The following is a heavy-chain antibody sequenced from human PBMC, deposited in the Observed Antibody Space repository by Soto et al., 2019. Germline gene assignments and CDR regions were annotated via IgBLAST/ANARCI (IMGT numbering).Heavy chain of an antibody. V-gene: IGHV1-2*04. CDR3: AREKVGASIAAAGYYYYGMDV. CDR1: GYTFTGYY. J-gene: IGHJ6*02. D-gene: IGHD6-13*01. Sequence: ASVKVCCKASGYTFTGYYMHWVRQAPGQGLEWMGWINPNSGGTNYAQKFQGWVTMTRDTSISTAYMELSRLRSDDTAVYYCAREKVGASIAAAGYYYYGMDVWGQGTTVTVSS. CDR2: INPNSGGT.